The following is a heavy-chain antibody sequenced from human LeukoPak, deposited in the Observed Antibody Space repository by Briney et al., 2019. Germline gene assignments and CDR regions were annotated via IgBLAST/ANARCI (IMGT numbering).Heavy chain of an antibody. Sequence: SVKVSCKASGYTFTGYYMHWVRQAPGQGLEWMGNIIPLFGKPNYAQKFQGRVTISADESMITAYMELSSLTSEDTAVYYCATDQALNWFDPWGQGTLVTVSS. CDR3: ATDQALNWFDP. CDR2: IIPLFGKP. J-gene: IGHJ5*02. CDR1: GYTFTGYY. V-gene: IGHV1-69*13.